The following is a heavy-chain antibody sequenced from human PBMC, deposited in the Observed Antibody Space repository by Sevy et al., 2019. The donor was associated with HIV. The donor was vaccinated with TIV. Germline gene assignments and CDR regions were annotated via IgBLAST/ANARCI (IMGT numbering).Heavy chain of an antibody. V-gene: IGHV3-7*01. CDR2: IKQDGSEK. J-gene: IGHJ6*02. CDR3: VRAEGDTVAVTVASGILVMDV. Sequence: GGSLRLSCSASGFIFSNYWMSWVRQAPGKGLEWVANIKQDGSEKYYVDSGKGRFTISRDNAKNSLYLQMNSLRAEDTAVYYCVRAEGDTVAVTVASGILVMDVWGQGTTVTVSS. D-gene: IGHD2-2*01. CDR1: GFIFSNYW.